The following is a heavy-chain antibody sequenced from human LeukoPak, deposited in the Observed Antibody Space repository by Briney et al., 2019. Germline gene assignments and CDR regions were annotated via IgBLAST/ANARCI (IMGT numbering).Heavy chain of an antibody. Sequence: ASVKVSCKASGGTFSSYAISWVRQAPGQGLEWMERIIPIFGTANYAQKFHGRVTITRDEFTSTAYMELSSLRPEDTAVYYCAIDCVAVAVPDAFDSWGQGTMVTVSS. CDR2: IIPIFGTA. CDR1: GGTFSSYA. D-gene: IGHD6-13*01. V-gene: IGHV1-69*05. J-gene: IGHJ3*02. CDR3: AIDCVAVAVPDAFDS.